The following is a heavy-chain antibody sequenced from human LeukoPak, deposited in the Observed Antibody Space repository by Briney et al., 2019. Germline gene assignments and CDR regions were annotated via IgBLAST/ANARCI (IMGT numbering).Heavy chain of an antibody. Sequence: GGSLRLSCAASGFTFSSYSMNWVRQAPGKGLEWVATMTSSTIYYADSVKGRFTISRDNAKNSLFLQMNSLRDEDTAVYSCARGQTMLSEFDAVNIWGRGTKVTVSS. CDR3: ARGQTMLSEFDAVNI. V-gene: IGHV3-48*02. J-gene: IGHJ3*02. D-gene: IGHD3-3*01. CDR1: GFTFSSYS. CDR2: MTSSTI.